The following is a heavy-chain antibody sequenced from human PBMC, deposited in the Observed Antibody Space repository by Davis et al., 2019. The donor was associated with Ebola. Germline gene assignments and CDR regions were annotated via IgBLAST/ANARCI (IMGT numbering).Heavy chain of an antibody. CDR2: IQTDGSST. CDR3: TRDYGDYFNDD. Sequence: GESLKISCAASGFTFSTYWMNWVRQVPGKGLVWVSRIQTDGSSTSYADSVKGRFTISRDNAKNTLYLQMNSLRVEDTAVYYCTRDYGDYFNDDWGQGTLVTVSS. V-gene: IGHV3-74*01. D-gene: IGHD4-17*01. CDR1: GFTFSTYW. J-gene: IGHJ4*02.